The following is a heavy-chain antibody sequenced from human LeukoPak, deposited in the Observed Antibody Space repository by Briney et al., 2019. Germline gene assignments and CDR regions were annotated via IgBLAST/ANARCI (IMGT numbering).Heavy chain of an antibody. J-gene: IGHJ5*02. CDR2: IQYDGNTK. V-gene: IGHV3-30*02. CDR1: GFSFSSYA. Sequence: PGGSLRLSCAASGFSFSSYAMHWVRQAPGKGLEWVAFIQYDGNTKSYVDSVKGRFTISRDNAKNSLYLQMNSLRAEDTAVYYCAQGIPQGGTWGQGTLVIVSS. D-gene: IGHD3-16*01. CDR3: AQGIPQGGT.